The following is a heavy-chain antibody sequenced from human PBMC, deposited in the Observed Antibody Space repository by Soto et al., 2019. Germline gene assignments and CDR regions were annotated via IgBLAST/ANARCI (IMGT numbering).Heavy chain of an antibody. CDR2: INGATGNT. J-gene: IGHJ6*02. CDR3: ARGKGMEENYYYHGMDV. D-gene: IGHD1-1*01. V-gene: IGHV1-3*01. CDR1: GYSLSTYS. Sequence: ASVKVSGKASGYSLSTYSMHWVRQSSGQGLEWMGWINGATGNTRDSQKFKDRVSISRDTPASTGYMELSSLRSEDTAVYYCARGKGMEENYYYHGMDVWGQ.